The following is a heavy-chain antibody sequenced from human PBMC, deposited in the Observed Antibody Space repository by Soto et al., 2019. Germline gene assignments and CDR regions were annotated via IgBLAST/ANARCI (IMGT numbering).Heavy chain of an antibody. CDR3: ARDRVESGYPEYFQH. D-gene: IGHD3-22*01. J-gene: IGHJ1*01. V-gene: IGHV3-53*01. Sequence: EVQLVESGGGLIQPGGSLRLSCAASGFTVSSNYMSWVRQAPGKGLEWVSVIYSGGSTYYADSVKGRFTISRDNFKNTLYLKMISLKAEDSAVYYCARDRVESGYPEYFQHWGQGTLVTVSS. CDR2: IYSGGST. CDR1: GFTVSSNY.